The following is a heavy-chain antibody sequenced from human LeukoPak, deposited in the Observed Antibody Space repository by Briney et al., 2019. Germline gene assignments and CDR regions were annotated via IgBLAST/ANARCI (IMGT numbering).Heavy chain of an antibody. V-gene: IGHV4-59*01. J-gene: IGHJ6*03. CDR2: IYYSGST. Sequence: SETLSLTCTVSGGSISSYYWSWIRQPPGKGLEWIGLIYYSGSTNYNPSLNSRVTISRDTSKNHFSLELSSVTAADTAVYFCARGRVSSSSWYSTYYYYFYMDVWGKGTTVTVSS. D-gene: IGHD6-13*01. CDR1: GGSISSYY. CDR3: ARGRVSSSSWYSTYYYYFYMDV.